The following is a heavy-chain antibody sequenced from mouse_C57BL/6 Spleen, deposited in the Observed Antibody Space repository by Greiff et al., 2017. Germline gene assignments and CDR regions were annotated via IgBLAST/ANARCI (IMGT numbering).Heavy chain of an antibody. CDR2: IYPGDGDT. D-gene: IGHD1-1*01. CDR3: ARTYYYGSSYVDY. CDR1: GYAFSSSW. V-gene: IGHV1-82*01. Sequence: VQLQQSGPELVKPGASVKISCKASGYAFSSSWMNWVKQRPGKGLEWIGRIYPGDGDTNYNGKFKGKATLTADKSSSTAYMQLSSLISEDSAVYFCARTYYYGSSYVDYWGQGTTLTVSS. J-gene: IGHJ2*01.